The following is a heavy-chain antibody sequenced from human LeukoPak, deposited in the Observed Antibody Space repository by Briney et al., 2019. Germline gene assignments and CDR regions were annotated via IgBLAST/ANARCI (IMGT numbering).Heavy chain of an antibody. V-gene: IGHV4-4*07. CDR2: IYTSGST. CDR1: GGSISSYY. D-gene: IGHD3-22*01. J-gene: IGHJ4*02. CDR3: ARDSNYDSSGYYSVSDY. Sequence: SETLSLTCTVSGGSISSYYWSWIQQPAGKGLEWIGRIYTSGSTNYNPSLKSRVTMSVDTSKNQFSLKLSSVTAADTAVYYCARDSNYDSSGYYSVSDYWGQGTLVTVSS.